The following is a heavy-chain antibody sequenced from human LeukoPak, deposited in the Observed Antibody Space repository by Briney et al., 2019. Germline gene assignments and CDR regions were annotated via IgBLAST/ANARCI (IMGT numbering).Heavy chain of an antibody. Sequence: SETLSLTCAVDGGSFSGYYWGWLRQPPGRGLEWIGEINHSGSTNYNPSLKSRVTRSVKTSKNQYSLKLSSVPAANTAVYYCARGRVPAAIPYYYYGMDVWGKGTTVTVSS. V-gene: IGHV4-34*01. J-gene: IGHJ6*04. D-gene: IGHD2-2*01. CDR2: INHSGST. CDR1: GGSFSGYY. CDR3: ARGRVPAAIPYYYYGMDV.